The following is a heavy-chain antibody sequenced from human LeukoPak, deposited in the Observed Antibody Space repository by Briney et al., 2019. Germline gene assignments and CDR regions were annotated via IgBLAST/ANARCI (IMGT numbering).Heavy chain of an antibody. Sequence: GGSLRLSCAASGFTFSSYAMSWVRQAPGKGLEWVSGISWNSGSIGYADSVKGRFTISRDNAKNSLYLQMNSLRAEDTALYYCAKLGVGATTRAFDIWGQGTMVTVSS. CDR1: GFTFSSYA. V-gene: IGHV3-9*01. D-gene: IGHD1-26*01. CDR2: ISWNSGSI. J-gene: IGHJ3*02. CDR3: AKLGVGATTRAFDI.